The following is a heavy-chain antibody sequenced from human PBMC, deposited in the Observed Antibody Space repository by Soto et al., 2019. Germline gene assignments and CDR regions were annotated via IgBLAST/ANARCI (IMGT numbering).Heavy chain of an antibody. Sequence: EVQLVESGGGLVQPGGSLRLSCVASGFTFSDHYIDWVRQAPGKGLEWVGRTKDKANSYTAEYAASVKGRFTISRDDSKNTLYLQMNSLKTEDTGVYYCTTEGALPGPDFDYWGQGTLVTVSS. V-gene: IGHV3-72*01. CDR2: TKDKANSYTA. CDR3: TTEGALPGPDFDY. D-gene: IGHD3-16*01. CDR1: GFTFSDHY. J-gene: IGHJ4*02.